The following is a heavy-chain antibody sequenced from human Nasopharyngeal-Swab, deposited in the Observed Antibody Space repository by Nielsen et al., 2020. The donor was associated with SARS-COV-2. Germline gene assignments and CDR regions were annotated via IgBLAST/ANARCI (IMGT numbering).Heavy chain of an antibody. CDR1: GFSFDDYD. D-gene: IGHD2/OR15-2a*01. Sequence: GGSLTLSCVASGFSFDDYDMHWVRQVPGKGLEWVSGISWNGGNTNYADSVKGRFTISRDNAKNSLYLQMNSLKAEDTALYYCAKDQFCTSTTCYGGNYFFYYGMDVWGQGTTVTVSS. J-gene: IGHJ6*02. V-gene: IGHV3-9*01. CDR3: AKDQFCTSTTCYGGNYFFYYGMDV. CDR2: ISWNGGNT.